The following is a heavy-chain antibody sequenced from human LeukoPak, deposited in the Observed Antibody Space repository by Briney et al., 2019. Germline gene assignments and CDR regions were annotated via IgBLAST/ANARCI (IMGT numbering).Heavy chain of an antibody. CDR1: GGSISSYY. J-gene: IGHJ4*02. CDR3: ARGVGAKSGGY. D-gene: IGHD1-26*01. CDR2: IYYSGSA. V-gene: IGHV4-59*01. Sequence: SETLSLTCTVSGGSISSYYWSWIRQPPGKGLEWIGYIYYSGSANYNPSLKSRVTISVDTSKNQFSLKLSSVTAADTAVYYCARGVGAKSGGYWGQGTLVTVSS.